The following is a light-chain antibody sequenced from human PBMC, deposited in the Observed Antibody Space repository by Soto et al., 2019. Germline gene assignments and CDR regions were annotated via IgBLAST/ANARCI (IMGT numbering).Light chain of an antibody. CDR2: DAS. Sequence: DIQMTQSPSTLSASVGDRVTITCRASQTISNWLAWYQQKPGKAPKLLIFDASSLESGVPSRFSVSGTGTEFTLTISSLQADDFVTYYCQQYNSQSSISFGQGTRLEIK. CDR1: QTISNW. CDR3: QQYNSQSSIS. V-gene: IGKV1-5*01. J-gene: IGKJ5*01.